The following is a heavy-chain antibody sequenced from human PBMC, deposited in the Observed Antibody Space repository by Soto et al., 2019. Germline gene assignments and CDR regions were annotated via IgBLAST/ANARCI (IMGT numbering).Heavy chain of an antibody. V-gene: IGHV1-69*06. Sequence: QVHLVQSGPEVREPGSSVKVSCKASGGSFSSDAITWVRQAPGQGLEWIGEIIPMFDTTNYAPEFQGRVTITADTATTTVYMEVNRLTPDDTAVYYCAREVVTKTTLGYFDFWGQGALVTVSS. CDR2: IIPMFDTT. D-gene: IGHD2-21*02. CDR1: GGSFSSDA. CDR3: AREVVTKTTLGYFDF. J-gene: IGHJ4*02.